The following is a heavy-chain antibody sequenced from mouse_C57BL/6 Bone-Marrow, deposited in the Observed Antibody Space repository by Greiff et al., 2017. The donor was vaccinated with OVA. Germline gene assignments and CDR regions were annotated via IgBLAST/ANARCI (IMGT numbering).Heavy chain of an antibody. CDR2: IDPNSGGT. CDR1: GFNIKNTY. Sequence: VQLQQSVAELVRPGASVKLSCTASGFNIKNTYMHWVKQRPEQGLEWIGRIDPNSGGTKYNEKFKSKATLTVDKPSSTAYMQLSSLTSEDSAVYYCAKGGSRLDYWGQGTTLTVSS. J-gene: IGHJ2*01. V-gene: IGHV1-72*01. D-gene: IGHD1-1*01. CDR3: AKGGSRLDY.